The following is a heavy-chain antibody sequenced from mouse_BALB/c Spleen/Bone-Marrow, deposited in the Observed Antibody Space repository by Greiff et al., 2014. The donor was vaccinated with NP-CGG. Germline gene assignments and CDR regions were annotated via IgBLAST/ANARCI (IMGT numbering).Heavy chain of an antibody. CDR3: ARQYGNYWDYFDY. Sequence: DVMLVESGGDLVKPGGSLKLSCAASGFTFSSYGMSWVRQTPDKRLEWVATISSGGSYTYYPDSVKGRFTISRDNAKNTLYLQVSSLKSEDTAMYYCARQYGNYWDYFDYWGQGTTLTVSS. CDR2: ISSGGSYT. V-gene: IGHV5-6*02. D-gene: IGHD2-10*02. J-gene: IGHJ2*01. CDR1: GFTFSSYG.